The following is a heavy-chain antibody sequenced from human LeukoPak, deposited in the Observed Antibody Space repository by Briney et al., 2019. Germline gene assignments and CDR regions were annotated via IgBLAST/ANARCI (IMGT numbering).Heavy chain of an antibody. Sequence: ASVKVSCKVSGYTLSEFSMHWVRQAPGKGLEWMGGSDPEDGDTVYAQKFQGRVTMTEDTSTDTAYMEVSSLTSEDTAVYYCAIHYVSGSYHGMDVWGQGTTVTVSS. CDR3: AIHYVSGSYHGMDV. J-gene: IGHJ6*02. CDR2: SDPEDGDT. V-gene: IGHV1-24*01. D-gene: IGHD3-10*01. CDR1: GYTLSEFS.